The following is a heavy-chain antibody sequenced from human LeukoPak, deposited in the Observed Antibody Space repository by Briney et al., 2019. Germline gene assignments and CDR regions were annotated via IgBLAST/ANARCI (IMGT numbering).Heavy chain of an antibody. CDR2: IYYSGTT. V-gene: IGHV4-39*01. J-gene: IGHJ4*02. CDR1: GGSISSSRYY. CDR3: AEASEWSINY. D-gene: IGHD3-3*01. Sequence: SETLSLTCTVSGGSISSSRYYWGWIRQPPGKGLDWIAIIYYSGTTYYNPSLKSRVTISVDTSKNQFSLKLSSVTAADTAVYYCAEASEWSINYWGQGALVTVSS.